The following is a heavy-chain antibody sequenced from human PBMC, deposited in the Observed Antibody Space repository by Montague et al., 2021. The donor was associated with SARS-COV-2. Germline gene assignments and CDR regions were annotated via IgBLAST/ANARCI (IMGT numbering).Heavy chain of an antibody. CDR1: GFTFSSYA. J-gene: IGHJ4*02. V-gene: IGHV3-30*04. Sequence: SLRLSFAASGFTFSSYAMHWVRQAPGKGLEWVAVISHDGSNKYYADSVKGRFTISRDNSKNTLYLQMNSLRAEDTAVYYCATSEPFLEWLSLPFDYWGQGTLVTVSS. CDR2: ISHDGSNK. D-gene: IGHD3-3*02. CDR3: ATSEPFLEWLSLPFDY.